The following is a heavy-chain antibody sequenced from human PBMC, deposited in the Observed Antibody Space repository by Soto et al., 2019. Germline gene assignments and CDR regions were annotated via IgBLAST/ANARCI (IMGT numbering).Heavy chain of an antibody. V-gene: IGHV4-31*03. CDR2: IYYSGST. CDR3: ARRLRPNYFDY. Sequence: PSETLSLTCTVSGGSISSGGYYWSWIRQHPGKGLEWIGYIYYSGSTYYNPSLKSRVTISVDTSKNQFSLKLSSVTAADMAVYYCARRLRPNYFDYWGQGTLVTVSS. J-gene: IGHJ4*02. CDR1: GGSISSGGYY. D-gene: IGHD5-12*01.